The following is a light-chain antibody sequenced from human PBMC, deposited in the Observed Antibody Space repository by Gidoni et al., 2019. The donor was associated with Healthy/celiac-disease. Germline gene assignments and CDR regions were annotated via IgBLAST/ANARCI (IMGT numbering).Light chain of an antibody. V-gene: IGLV2-14*03. Sequence: QSALTQPASVSGSPGQSITISCTGTSSDVGGYHYVSWYQPHPGKAPNLLIYDVSNRPSGVSNRFSGSKSGNTASLTISVLQAEDEADYYCSSYTSSSTRVFGGGTKLTVL. CDR2: DVS. CDR1: SSDVGGYHY. J-gene: IGLJ3*02. CDR3: SSYTSSSTRV.